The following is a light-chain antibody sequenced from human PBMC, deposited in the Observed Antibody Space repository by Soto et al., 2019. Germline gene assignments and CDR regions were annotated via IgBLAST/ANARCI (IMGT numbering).Light chain of an antibody. CDR1: RSVKTN. CDR2: GGA. Sequence: EVVMTQSPATLSLSPGERATLSCRASRSVKTNYAGCYQHPGHAPSLLIYGGASRGASVTAGFIGSGSGTAFILITSNLQSHDFALFYCWQYNDRSPLTFGQGTRVEIK. J-gene: IGKJ5*01. CDR3: WQYNDRSPLT. V-gene: IGKV3-15*01.